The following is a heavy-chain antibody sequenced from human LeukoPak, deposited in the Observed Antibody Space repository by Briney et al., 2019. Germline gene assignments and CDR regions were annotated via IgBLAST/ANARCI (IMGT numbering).Heavy chain of an antibody. CDR2: IYYSGST. CDR1: GGSISSSSYY. D-gene: IGHD2-2*01. V-gene: IGHV4-39*01. Sequence: PSETLSLTCTVSGGSISSSSYYWGWIRQPPGKGLEWIGTIYYSGSTDYNPSLKSRVTISVDTSKSQFSLNLRSVTAADAAVYYCARRPLCSSTTCWSFDIWGQGTMVTVSS. CDR3: ARRPLCSSTTCWSFDI. J-gene: IGHJ3*02.